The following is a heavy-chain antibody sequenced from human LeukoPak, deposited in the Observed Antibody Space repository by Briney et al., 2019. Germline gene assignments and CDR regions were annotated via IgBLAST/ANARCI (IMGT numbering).Heavy chain of an antibody. J-gene: IGHJ6*02. V-gene: IGHV3-30*04. Sequence: GGSLRLSCAASGFTFSSYAMHWVRQAPGKGLEWVAVISYDGSNKYYADSVKGRFTISRDNSKNTLYLQMNSLRAEDTAVYYCAKDLQVHTRIAARPSVGDYYYYGMDVWGQGTTVTVSS. CDR3: AKDLQVHTRIAARPSVGDYYYYGMDV. D-gene: IGHD6-6*01. CDR1: GFTFSSYA. CDR2: ISYDGSNK.